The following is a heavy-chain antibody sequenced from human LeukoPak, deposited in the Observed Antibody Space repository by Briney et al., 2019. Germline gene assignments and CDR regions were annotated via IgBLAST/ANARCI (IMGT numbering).Heavy chain of an antibody. CDR2: ISGSDGRT. J-gene: IGHJ1*01. Sequence: GGSLRLSCAASGFTFSSYGMSWVRQAPGKGLEWVSAISGSDGRTYYADSVKGRFTISRDNSKNTLYLQMNSLRAEDTAVYYCAKAGPVSFRHWGQGTLVTVSS. CDR3: AKAGPVSFRH. V-gene: IGHV3-23*01. CDR1: GFTFSSYG.